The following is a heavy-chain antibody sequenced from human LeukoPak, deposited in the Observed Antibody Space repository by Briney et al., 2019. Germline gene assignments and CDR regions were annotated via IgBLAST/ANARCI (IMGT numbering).Heavy chain of an antibody. CDR3: ARFRPSNNWFDP. J-gene: IGHJ5*02. CDR2: IYYSGST. CDR1: GGSFSGYY. Sequence: SETLSLTCAVYGGSFSGYYWSWIRQPPGKGLEWIGYIYYSGSTNYNPSLKSRVTISVDTSKNQFSLKLSSVTAADTAVYYCARFRPSNNWFDPWGQGTLVTVSS. V-gene: IGHV4-59*01.